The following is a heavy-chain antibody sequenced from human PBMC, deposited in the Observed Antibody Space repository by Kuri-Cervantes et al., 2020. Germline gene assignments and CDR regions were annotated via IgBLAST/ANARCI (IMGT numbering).Heavy chain of an antibody. V-gene: IGHV3-30*03. J-gene: IGHJ6*02. D-gene: IGHD3-16*01. CDR1: GFTFSSYG. Sequence: GESLKISCAASGFTFSSYGMHWVRQAPGKGLEWVAVISYDGSNKYYADSVKGRFTISRDNAKNSLYLQMNSLRAEDTAVYYCARDRTNDYAWGSYLVWGQGTTVTVSS. CDR3: ARDRTNDYAWGSYLV. CDR2: ISYDGSNK.